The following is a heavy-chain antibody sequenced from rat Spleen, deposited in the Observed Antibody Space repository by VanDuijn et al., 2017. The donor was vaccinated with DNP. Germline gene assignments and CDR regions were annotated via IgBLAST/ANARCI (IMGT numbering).Heavy chain of an antibody. CDR3: ARPDA. CDR1: GFTFSDYN. Sequence: EVQLVEPGGGLVQPGRSLKLSCAASGFTFSDYNMAWVRQAPKKGLDWVATINYDGSSSHYRDSVKGRFTVSRDNAKNTLNLQMDSLRSEDTAMYYCARPDAWGQGVMVTVSS. CDR2: INYDGSSS. V-gene: IGHV5-7*01. J-gene: IGHJ2*01.